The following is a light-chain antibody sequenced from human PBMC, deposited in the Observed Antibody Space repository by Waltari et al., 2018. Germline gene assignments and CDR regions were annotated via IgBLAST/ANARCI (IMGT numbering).Light chain of an antibody. CDR3: SSYTSSSTEV. J-gene: IGLJ3*02. CDR1: SSDVGGYNS. CDR2: EVS. Sequence: QSALTQPASVSGSPGQSLTLSCTGTSSDVGGYNSVSWYQQHPGKAPKLMIYEVSNRPSGVSNRFSGSKSGNTASLTISGLQAEDEADYYCSSYTSSSTEVFGGGTKLTVL. V-gene: IGLV2-14*01.